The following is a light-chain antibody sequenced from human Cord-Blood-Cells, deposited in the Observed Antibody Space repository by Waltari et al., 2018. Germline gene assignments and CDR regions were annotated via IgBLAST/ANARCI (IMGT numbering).Light chain of an antibody. V-gene: IGKV4-1*01. CDR3: QQYYSTPLT. CDR1: QSGLYRSKNKNY. J-gene: IGKJ4*01. CDR2: WAS. Sequence: DIVMTQSPDSLAVSLGERATINCKSSQSGLYRSKNKNYLAWYQPKPGQPPKLLIYWASTLESGVPDRFSGSGSGTDFTLTISSLQAEDVAVYYCQQYYSTPLTFGGGTKVEIK.